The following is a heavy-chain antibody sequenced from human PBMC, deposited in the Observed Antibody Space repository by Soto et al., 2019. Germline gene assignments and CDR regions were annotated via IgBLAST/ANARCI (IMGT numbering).Heavy chain of an antibody. D-gene: IGHD3-9*01. CDR1: GFTFSSYG. CDR2: ISYDGSNK. V-gene: IGHV3-30*18. CDR3: AKDHGILRYFDWLYYYGMDV. J-gene: IGHJ6*02. Sequence: GGSLRLSCAASGFTFSSYGMHWVRQAPGKGLEWVAVISYDGSNKYYADSVKGRFTISRDNSKNTLYLQMNSLRAEDTAVYYCAKDHGILRYFDWLYYYGMDVWGQGTTVTVSS.